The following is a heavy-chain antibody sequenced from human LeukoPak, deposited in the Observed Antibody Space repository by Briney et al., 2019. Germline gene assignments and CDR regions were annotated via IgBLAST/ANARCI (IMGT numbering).Heavy chain of an antibody. CDR1: GGSISSSSYY. CDR2: IYYSGSA. D-gene: IGHD1-26*01. V-gene: IGHV4-39*02. J-gene: IGHJ4*02. CDR3: ARDGVGATTGLDY. Sequence: PSETLSLTCTVSGGSISSSSYYWGWIRQPPGKGLEWIGSIYYSGSAYYNPSLNSRVPISVDTSKNQFSLKLSSVTAADTAVYYCARDGVGATTGLDYWGQGTLVTVSS.